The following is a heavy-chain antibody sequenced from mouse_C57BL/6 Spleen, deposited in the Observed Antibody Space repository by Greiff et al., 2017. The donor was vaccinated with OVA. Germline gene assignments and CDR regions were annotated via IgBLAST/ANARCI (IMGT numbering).Heavy chain of an antibody. CDR2: IYPGSGST. Sequence: VQLQQPGAELVKPGASVKMSCKASGYTFTSYWITWVKQRPGQGLEWIGDIYPGSGSTNYNEKFKSKATLTVDTSSSTAYMQLSSLTSEDSAVYYCARWGTTVVAPYYFDYWGQGTTLTVSS. CDR1: GYTFTSYW. J-gene: IGHJ2*01. V-gene: IGHV1-55*01. CDR3: ARWGTTVVAPYYFDY. D-gene: IGHD1-1*01.